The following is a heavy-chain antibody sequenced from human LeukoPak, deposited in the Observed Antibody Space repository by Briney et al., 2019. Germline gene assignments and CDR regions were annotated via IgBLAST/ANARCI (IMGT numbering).Heavy chain of an antibody. CDR3: VRDNSRGQSLGVIY. CDR1: GFTFSGYS. D-gene: IGHD3-22*01. V-gene: IGHV3-48*01. Sequence: PGGSLRLSCAASGFTFSGYSMNWVRQAPGKGLQWVSYISSGSSAIYYADSVRGRFTTSRDNAKNSLYLQMNSLRAEDTAVYYCVRDNSRGQSLGVIYWGQGSLVTVSS. J-gene: IGHJ4*02. CDR2: ISSGSSAI.